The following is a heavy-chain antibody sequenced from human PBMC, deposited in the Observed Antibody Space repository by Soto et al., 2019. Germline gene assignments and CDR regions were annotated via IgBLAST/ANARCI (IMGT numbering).Heavy chain of an antibody. J-gene: IGHJ6*03. CDR2: INSDGSST. V-gene: IGHV3-74*01. CDR1: GFTFSSYW. Sequence: GGSLRLSCAASGFTFSSYWMHWVRQAPGKGLVWVSRINSDGSSTSYADSVKGRFTISRDNAKNTLYLQMNSLRAEETAVYYCASRSTSYYYYYMDVWGKGTTVTVSS. CDR3: ASRSTSYYYYYMDV.